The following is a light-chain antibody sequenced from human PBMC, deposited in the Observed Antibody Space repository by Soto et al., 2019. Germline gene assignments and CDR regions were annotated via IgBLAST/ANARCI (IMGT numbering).Light chain of an antibody. V-gene: IGLV2-8*01. CDR1: KNDIGVYYF. CDR3: KSYAGSNTNV. CDR2: EVV. J-gene: IGLJ1*01. Sequence: QSVLTQPPSAAGSPGQSVTISCTGTKNDIGVYYFVSWYQHHPGKAPRLIIYEVVQRPSGVHDRFSGSKSGNTASLTVSGLQAADEGDYFCKSYAGSNTNVFGRGTKVTVL.